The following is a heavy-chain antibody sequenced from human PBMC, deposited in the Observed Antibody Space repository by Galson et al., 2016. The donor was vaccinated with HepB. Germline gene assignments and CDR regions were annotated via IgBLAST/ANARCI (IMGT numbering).Heavy chain of an antibody. J-gene: IGHJ4*02. CDR3: ARVVYAGYSILGYYFDS. D-gene: IGHD4-23*01. CDR2: IYSSVST. CDR1: GGSISGYY. V-gene: IGHV4-4*08. Sequence: TLSLTFTVSGGSISGYYWSWIRQPPGKGLEWIAYIYSSVSTNYNPSLKSRVTISIDASKNQFSLKLNSVTAADTAVYFCARVVYAGYSILGYYFDSWGQGTLVTVSS.